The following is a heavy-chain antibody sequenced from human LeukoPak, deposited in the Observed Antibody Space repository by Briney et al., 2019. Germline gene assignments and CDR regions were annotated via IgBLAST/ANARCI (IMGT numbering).Heavy chain of an antibody. CDR1: GYTFTSYA. Sequence: ASVKVSCRASGYTFTSYAMNWVRQAPGQGLEWMGWINTNTGNPTYAQGFTGRFVFSLDTSVSTAYLQISSLKAEDTAVYYCAREWVVSYYYYGMDVWGQGTTVTVSS. V-gene: IGHV7-4-1*02. J-gene: IGHJ6*02. D-gene: IGHD2-15*01. CDR3: AREWVVSYYYYGMDV. CDR2: INTNTGNP.